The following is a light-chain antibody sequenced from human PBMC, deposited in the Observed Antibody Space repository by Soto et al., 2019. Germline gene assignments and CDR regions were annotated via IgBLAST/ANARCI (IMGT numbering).Light chain of an antibody. CDR2: SDN. CDR3: AAWDDSLTSVA. V-gene: IGLV1-44*01. CDR1: SSNIGSNI. J-gene: IGLJ2*01. Sequence: QSVLTQAPSASGTPGQRVTISCSGRSSNIGSNIVNWYQQLPGTAPKLLIYSDNQRPSGVPDRFSASKSGTSASLAISGLQSEDEADYYCAAWDDSLTSVAFGGGTKLTVL.